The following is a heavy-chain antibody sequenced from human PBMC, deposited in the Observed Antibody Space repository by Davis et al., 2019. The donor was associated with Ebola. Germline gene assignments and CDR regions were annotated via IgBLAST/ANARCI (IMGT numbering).Heavy chain of an antibody. Sequence: GESLKISCAASGVTFSNYWMTWVRQAPGKGLEWVANIKQDGSAKPYVGSVKGRFTISRDNTKNSLYLQMDSLRAEDTAVYYCTRHINWAFDYWGQGTLVTVSS. CDR1: GVTFSNYW. CDR3: TRHINWAFDY. D-gene: IGHD1-1*01. J-gene: IGHJ4*02. V-gene: IGHV3-7*01. CDR2: IKQDGSAK.